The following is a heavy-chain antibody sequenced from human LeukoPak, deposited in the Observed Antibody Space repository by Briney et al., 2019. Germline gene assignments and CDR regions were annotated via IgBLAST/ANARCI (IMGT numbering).Heavy chain of an antibody. CDR2: IYHTGSA. CDR1: GGSISSGDYY. J-gene: IGHJ4*02. D-gene: IGHD6-13*01. Sequence: PSETLSLTCTVSGGSISSGDYYWSWIRQSPGTGLEWIGKIYHTGSANYNPSLKSRVTLSVDKSKNQFSLKLSSVTAADTAVYYCARGRGAAGLNYWGPGTLVTVSS. V-gene: IGHV4-39*07. CDR3: ARGRGAAGLNY.